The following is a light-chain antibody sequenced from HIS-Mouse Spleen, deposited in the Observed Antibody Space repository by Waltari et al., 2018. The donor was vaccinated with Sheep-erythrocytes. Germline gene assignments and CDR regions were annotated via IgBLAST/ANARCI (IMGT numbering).Light chain of an antibody. V-gene: IGLV2-14*01. CDR3: SSYTSSSTWV. J-gene: IGLJ3*02. CDR2: EVS. Sequence: QSALPQPASVSGSPGQSITISCTGTSSDVGGYNYVSWYQQHPGKATKLMIYEVSNRPSGVSNRFSGSKSGNTASLTISGLQAEDEADYYCSSYTSSSTWVFGGGTKLTVL. CDR1: SSDVGGYNY.